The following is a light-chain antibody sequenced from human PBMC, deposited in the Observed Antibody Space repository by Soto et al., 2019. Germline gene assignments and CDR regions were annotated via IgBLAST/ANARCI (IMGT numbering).Light chain of an antibody. Sequence: EIVMTQSPATLSVSPGERATLSCRASQSVSSNLAWYQQKPGQAPRLLIYGASTRATGIPARFSGSGSGTEFTLTISSLQSEDFAVYYCQSYNNWPLWTFGQGTKVEIK. CDR1: QSVSSN. V-gene: IGKV3-15*01. CDR3: QSYNNWPLWT. J-gene: IGKJ1*01. CDR2: GAS.